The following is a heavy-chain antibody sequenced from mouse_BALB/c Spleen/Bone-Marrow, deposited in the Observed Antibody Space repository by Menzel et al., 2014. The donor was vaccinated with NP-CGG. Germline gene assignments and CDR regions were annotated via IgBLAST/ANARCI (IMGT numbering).Heavy chain of an antibody. CDR3: ARGTTVVSYYAMDY. J-gene: IGHJ4*01. CDR1: GFNIKDTY. CDR2: IDPANGYT. V-gene: IGHV14-3*02. Sequence: EVQLVESGAELVKPGASVRLSCTASGFNIKDTYMHWVKQRPEQGLEWIGRIDPANGYTKFDPKFQGKATITADTSSNTAYLQLSSPTSEDTVVYYCARGTTVVSYYAMDYWGQGTSVTVSS. D-gene: IGHD1-1*01.